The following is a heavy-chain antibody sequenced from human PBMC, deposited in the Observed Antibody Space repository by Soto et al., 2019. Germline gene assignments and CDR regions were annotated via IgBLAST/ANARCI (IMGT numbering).Heavy chain of an antibody. Sequence: WTWIRQRPGKGLEWIGYFYYSGSTYYSPSLKSRLSISLDTSKNQFSLRLSSVTAADTAMYYCARARLRAVYAFDIWGQGTMVTVSS. V-gene: IGHV4-31*02. D-gene: IGHD5-12*01. J-gene: IGHJ3*02. CDR3: ARARLRAVYAFDI. CDR2: FYYSGST.